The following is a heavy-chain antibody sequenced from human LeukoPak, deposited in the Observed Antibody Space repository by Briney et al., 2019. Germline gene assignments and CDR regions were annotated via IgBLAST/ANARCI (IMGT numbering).Heavy chain of an antibody. J-gene: IGHJ4*02. CDR2: IYSGGST. V-gene: IGHV3-66*01. CDR1: GFTVSSNY. CDR3: ARDPPPYYYDSSGYYAY. D-gene: IGHD3-22*01. Sequence: GGSLRLSCAASGFTVSSNYMSWVRQAPGKGLEWVSVIYSGGSTYYADSVRGRFTTSRDNSKNTLYLQMNSLRAEDTAVYYCARDPPPYYYDSSGYYAYWGQGTLVTVSS.